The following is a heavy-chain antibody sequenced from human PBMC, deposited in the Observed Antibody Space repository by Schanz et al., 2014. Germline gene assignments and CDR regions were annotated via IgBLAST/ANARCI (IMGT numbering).Heavy chain of an antibody. V-gene: IGHV3-NL1*01. CDR3: VRLDVHDY. CDR2: MSGSGSTA. Sequence: QVQLVESGGGVVQPGRSLRLSCAASGFTFSNHGMNWVRQAPGKGLEWVSGMSGSGSTADYADSVKGRFTISRDNSRKTLYLQMSSLKTEDTAVYYCVRLDVHDYWGQGTLVTVSA. D-gene: IGHD3-16*01. CDR1: GFTFSNHG. J-gene: IGHJ4*02.